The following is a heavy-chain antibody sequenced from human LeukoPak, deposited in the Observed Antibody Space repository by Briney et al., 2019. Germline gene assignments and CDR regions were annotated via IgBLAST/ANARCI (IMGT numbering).Heavy chain of an antibody. J-gene: IGHJ3*02. D-gene: IGHD3-3*01. Sequence: SETLSLTCTVSGGSISSSSYYWGWIRQPPGKGLEWIGSIYYSGSTNYNPSLKSRVTISVDTSKNQFSLKLSSVTAADKAVYYCARGYYDFWSGFHDAFDIWGQGTMVTVSS. CDR1: GGSISSSSYY. CDR3: ARGYYDFWSGFHDAFDI. V-gene: IGHV4-39*07. CDR2: IYYSGST.